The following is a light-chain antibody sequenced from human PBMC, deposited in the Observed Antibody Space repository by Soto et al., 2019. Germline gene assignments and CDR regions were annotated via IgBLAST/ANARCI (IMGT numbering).Light chain of an antibody. J-gene: IGKJ2*01. V-gene: IGKV1-39*01. CDR2: LTS. Sequence: DIQMTQSPSSLSASVGARVTITCRASRSIGNYLNWYQQKPESAPKLLIYLTSRLQSEVPSRFSGSGSGTDFTLTISSLEPDDFADYYCQQSYSTPYSFGQGTLLEIK. CDR3: QQSYSTPYS. CDR1: RSIGNY.